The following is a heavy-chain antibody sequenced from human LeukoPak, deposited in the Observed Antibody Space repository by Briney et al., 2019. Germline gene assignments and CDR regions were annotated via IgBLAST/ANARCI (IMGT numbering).Heavy chain of an antibody. D-gene: IGHD3-22*01. Sequence: SETLSLTCTVSGVSISSYYWSWLRQPAGKGLEWIGRIYSSGSTNYNPSLKSRVTMSVETSKTQFSLKLSSVTAADTAVYYCARDYYDSSGYRDYFDYWGQGTLVTVSS. CDR3: ARDYYDSSGYRDYFDY. J-gene: IGHJ4*02. CDR1: GVSISSYY. V-gene: IGHV4-4*07. CDR2: IYSSGST.